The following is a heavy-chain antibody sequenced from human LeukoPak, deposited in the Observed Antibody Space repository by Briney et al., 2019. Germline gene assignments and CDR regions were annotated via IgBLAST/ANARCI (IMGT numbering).Heavy chain of an antibody. CDR1: GFTFSSYA. Sequence: PGGSLRLSCAASGFTFSSYAISWVRQAPGKGLEWVSAISGSGGSTYYADSVKGRFTISRDDSKNTLYLQMNSLRAGDTAVYYCANFNPTPAAGPYYWGQGTLVTVSS. D-gene: IGHD6-13*01. CDR3: ANFNPTPAAGPYY. J-gene: IGHJ4*02. CDR2: ISGSGGST. V-gene: IGHV3-23*01.